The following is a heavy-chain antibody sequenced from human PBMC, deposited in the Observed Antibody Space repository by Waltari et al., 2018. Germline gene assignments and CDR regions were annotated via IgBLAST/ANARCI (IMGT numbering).Heavy chain of an antibody. V-gene: IGHV3-21*01. Sequence: EVQLVESGGGLVKPGGSLRLSCAASGFTFSRYSMNWVRSAPGKGLAWVSSISSSSSYIYYADSVKGRFTSSRDNAKNSLYLQMNSLRAEDTAVDYCARTRDDFWSGNFDYWGQGTLVTVSS. CDR2: ISSSSSYI. D-gene: IGHD3-3*01. J-gene: IGHJ4*02. CDR3: ARTRDDFWSGNFDY. CDR1: GFTFSRYS.